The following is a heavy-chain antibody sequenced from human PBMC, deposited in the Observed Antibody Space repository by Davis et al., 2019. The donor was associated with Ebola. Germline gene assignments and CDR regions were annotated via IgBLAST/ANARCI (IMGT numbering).Heavy chain of an antibody. CDR3: ARDHPSIQDIVLVPAAMTPGDYYYYYGMDV. D-gene: IGHD2-2*01. V-gene: IGHV3-74*01. Sequence: HTGGSLRLSCPASGFTLSNYWMHWVRHAPGKGLVWVSYINLVGSDTTYADSVKGRFTISRDNAKNTLYLQMNSLRAEDTAVYYCARDHPSIQDIVLVPAAMTPGDYYYYYGMDVWGQGTTVTVSS. CDR1: GFTLSNYW. CDR2: INLVGSDT. J-gene: IGHJ6*02.